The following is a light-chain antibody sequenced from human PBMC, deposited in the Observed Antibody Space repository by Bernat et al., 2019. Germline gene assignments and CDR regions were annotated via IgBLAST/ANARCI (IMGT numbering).Light chain of an antibody. CDR3: QQSYSTPYT. CDR1: QSISNN. V-gene: IGKV1-39*01. Sequence: DIQMTQSPFSLSASVGDRVTITCRASQSISNNLNWYQQKPGKAPDLLIYAASSLQSGVPSRFSGSASGTDFTLTISSLQPEDFGTYHCQQSYSTPYTFGQGTKLEIK. J-gene: IGKJ2*01. CDR2: AAS.